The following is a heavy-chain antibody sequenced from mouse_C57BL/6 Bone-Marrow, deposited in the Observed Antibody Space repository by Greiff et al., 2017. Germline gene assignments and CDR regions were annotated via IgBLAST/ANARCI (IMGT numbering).Heavy chain of an antibody. D-gene: IGHD2-4*01. V-gene: IGHV1-26*01. CDR2: INPNNGGT. J-gene: IGHJ2*01. Sequence: VQLQQSGPELVKPGASVKISCKASGYTFTDYYMNWVKQSHGKSLEWIGDINPNNGGTSYNQKFKGKATLTVDKSSSTAYMELRSLTSEDSAVYNCARDDYDGLDYWGQGTTLTGSA. CDR1: GYTFTDYY. CDR3: ARDDYDGLDY.